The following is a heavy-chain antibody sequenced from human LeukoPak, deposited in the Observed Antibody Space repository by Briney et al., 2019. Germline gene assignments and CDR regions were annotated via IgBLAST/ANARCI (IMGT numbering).Heavy chain of an antibody. CDR3: ARDRFRVFDY. Sequence: PGGSLRLSCAASGFTFSSYWMSWVRQAPGKGLEWVSSISSSSSYIYYADSVKGRFTISRDNAKNSLYLQMNSLRAEDTAVYYCARDRFRVFDYWGQGTLVTVSS. J-gene: IGHJ4*02. CDR2: ISSSSSYI. CDR1: GFTFSSYW. V-gene: IGHV3-21*01. D-gene: IGHD3-16*01.